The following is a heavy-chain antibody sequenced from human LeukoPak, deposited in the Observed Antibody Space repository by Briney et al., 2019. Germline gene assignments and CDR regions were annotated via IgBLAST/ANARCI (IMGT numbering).Heavy chain of an antibody. D-gene: IGHD3-22*01. CDR1: GGSISSSSYY. V-gene: IGHV4-39*02. CDR3: ARDAMIVVDYFDY. Sequence: SETLSLTCTVSGGSISSSSYYWGWIRQPPGKGLEWIGSIYYSGSTYYNPFLKSRVTISVAMSKNQFSLKLSSVTAADTAVYYCARDAMIVVDYFDYWGQGTLVTVSS. CDR2: IYYSGST. J-gene: IGHJ4*02.